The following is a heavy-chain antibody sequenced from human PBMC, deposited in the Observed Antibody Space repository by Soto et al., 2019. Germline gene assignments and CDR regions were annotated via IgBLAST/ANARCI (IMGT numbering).Heavy chain of an antibody. CDR2: ISGSGGST. V-gene: IGHV3-23*01. CDR1: GFTFSSYA. Sequence: GGSLRLSCAASGFTFSSYAMSWVRQAPGKGLEWVSAISGSGGSTYYADSVKGRFTISRDNSKNTLYLQMNSLRAEDTAVYYCAKDVRPYIAAAGLDWYDPWGQGTLVTVSS. CDR3: AKDVRPYIAAAGLDWYDP. J-gene: IGHJ5*02. D-gene: IGHD6-13*01.